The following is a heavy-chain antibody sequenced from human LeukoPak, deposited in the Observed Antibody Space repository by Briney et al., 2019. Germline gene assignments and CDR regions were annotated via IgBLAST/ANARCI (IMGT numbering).Heavy chain of an antibody. CDR2: IKQDGSER. Sequence: GGSLRLSCAASGLTFNTYWMSWVRQSPERGLEWVASIKQDGSERYFVDSVKGRFTISRDNARYSLYLRMNSLRAEDTAVYYCARDAPMIVAIDYWGQGTLVTVSS. J-gene: IGHJ4*02. D-gene: IGHD3-22*01. CDR1: GLTFNTYW. V-gene: IGHV3-7*01. CDR3: ARDAPMIVAIDY.